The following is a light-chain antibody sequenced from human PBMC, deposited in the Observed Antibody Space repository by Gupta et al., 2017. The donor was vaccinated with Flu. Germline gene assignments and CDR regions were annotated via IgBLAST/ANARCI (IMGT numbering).Light chain of an antibody. V-gene: IGLV2-8*01. CDR1: SDVGGYNY. Sequence: SDVGGYNYVSWYQQHPGKAPKLIIYQVTKRPSGVPDRFSGSKSGNTASLTVSGLQPEDEADYSCSSYAGSNDLWVFGGGTKLTVL. CDR2: QVT. J-gene: IGLJ3*02. CDR3: SSYAGSNDLWV.